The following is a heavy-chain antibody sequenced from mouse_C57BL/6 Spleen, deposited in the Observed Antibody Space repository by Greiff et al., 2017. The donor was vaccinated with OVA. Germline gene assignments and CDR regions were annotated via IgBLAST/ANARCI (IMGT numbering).Heavy chain of an antibody. CDR3: ARYRDLRGFDY. Sequence: EVQLVESGGGLVQPGGSLSLSCAASGFTFTDYYMSWVRQPPGKALEWLGFIRNKANGYTTEYSASVKGRFTISRDNSQSILYLQMNALRAEDSATYYCARYRDLRGFDYWGQGTTLTVSS. V-gene: IGHV7-3*01. J-gene: IGHJ2*01. CDR1: GFTFTDYY. D-gene: IGHD3-3*01. CDR2: IRNKANGYTT.